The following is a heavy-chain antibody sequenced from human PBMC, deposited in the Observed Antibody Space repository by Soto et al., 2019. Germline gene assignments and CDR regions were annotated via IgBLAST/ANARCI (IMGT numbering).Heavy chain of an antibody. Sequence: SVKVSCKASGGTFSSYTISWVRRAPGQGLEWMGRIIPILGIANYAQKFQGRVTITADKSTSTAYMELSSLRSEDTAVYYCARDVVDIVVVPAAQNDAFDIWGQGTMVTVSS. V-gene: IGHV1-69*04. D-gene: IGHD2-2*03. CDR2: IIPILGIA. CDR3: ARDVVDIVVVPAAQNDAFDI. J-gene: IGHJ3*02. CDR1: GGTFSSYT.